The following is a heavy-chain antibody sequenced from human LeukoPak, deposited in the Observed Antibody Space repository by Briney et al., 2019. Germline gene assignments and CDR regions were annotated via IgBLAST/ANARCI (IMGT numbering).Heavy chain of an antibody. Sequence: GGSLRLSCAASGFTFHNYAIHWVRQAPGKGLEWVSLTSGDGITTYFADSAKGRFTISRDNSKSSLFLRMNSLRTEDTALYYCARDHVYGGADYWGQGTLVTVSS. J-gene: IGHJ4*02. CDR3: ARDHVYGGADY. CDR1: GFTFHNYA. CDR2: TSGDGITT. D-gene: IGHD5/OR15-5a*01. V-gene: IGHV3-43*02.